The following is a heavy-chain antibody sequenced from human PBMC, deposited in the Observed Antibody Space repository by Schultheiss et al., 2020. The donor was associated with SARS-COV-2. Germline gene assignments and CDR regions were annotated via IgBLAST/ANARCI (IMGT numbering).Heavy chain of an antibody. CDR1: GFTFSSYA. Sequence: GGSLRLSCAASGFTFSSYAMHWVRQAPGKGLEWVAVIWYDGSNKYYADSVKGRFTISRDNSKNTLYLQMNSLRAEDTAVYYCARAVPDWGSNYFDYWGQGTLVTVSS. V-gene: IGHV3-30*07. D-gene: IGHD7-27*01. CDR3: ARAVPDWGSNYFDY. J-gene: IGHJ4*02. CDR2: IWYDGSNK.